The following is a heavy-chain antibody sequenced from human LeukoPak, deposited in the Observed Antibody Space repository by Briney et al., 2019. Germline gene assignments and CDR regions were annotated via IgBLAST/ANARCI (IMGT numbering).Heavy chain of an antibody. CDR1: GYTFTSYG. Sequence: ASVKVSCKTSGYTFTSYGVSWVRQAPGQGLEWMGWIGTHNGNTNYAQKFQGRVTMTEDTSTDTAYMELSSLRSEDTAVYYCATDLSYDSSLARIGWGQGTLVTVSS. CDR2: IGTHNGNT. V-gene: IGHV1-18*01. J-gene: IGHJ1*01. D-gene: IGHD3-22*01. CDR3: ATDLSYDSSLARIG.